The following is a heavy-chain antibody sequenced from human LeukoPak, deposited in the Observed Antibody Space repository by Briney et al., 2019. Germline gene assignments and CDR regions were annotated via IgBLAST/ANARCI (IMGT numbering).Heavy chain of an antibody. D-gene: IGHD2-2*01. V-gene: IGHV5-51*01. CDR2: IYPGDSDT. Sequence: GESLKISCKSSGYSFTNYWIGWVRQMPGKGLEWMGIIYPGDSDTRYSPSFQGQVTISADKSISTAYLQWSSLKASDTAMYYCARPYCSSTSCYIDYWGQGTLVTVSS. CDR1: GYSFTNYW. CDR3: ARPYCSSTSCYIDY. J-gene: IGHJ4*02.